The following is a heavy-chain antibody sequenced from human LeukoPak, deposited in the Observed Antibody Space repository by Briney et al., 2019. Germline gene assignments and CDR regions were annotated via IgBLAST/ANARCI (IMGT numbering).Heavy chain of an antibody. CDR1: GYTFSGSY. CDR3: ARGSVAGYDFWGGYYPYFDY. V-gene: IGHV1-2*06. J-gene: IGHJ4*02. CDR2: INPNSGDT. D-gene: IGHD3-3*01. Sequence: ASVKVSCKASGYTFSGSYIHWVRQAPGQGLEWMGRINPNSGDTNYAQKFQGRVTMTRDTSISTAYMELSRLRSDDTAVYYCARGSVAGYDFWGGYYPYFDYWGQGTLVTVSS.